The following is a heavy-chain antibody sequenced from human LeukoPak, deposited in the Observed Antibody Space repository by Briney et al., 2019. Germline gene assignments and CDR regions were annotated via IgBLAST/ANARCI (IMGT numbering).Heavy chain of an antibody. CDR1: GFTFTSYA. D-gene: IGHD2-8*01. Sequence: GGSLRLSCAASGFTFTSYAMSWVRQAPGKGLEWVSGINWNGGSTGYADSVKGRFTISRDNAKNSLYLQMNSLRAEDTALYYCARAVLMAHMDVWGKGTTVTVSS. CDR3: ARAVLMAHMDV. CDR2: INWNGGST. J-gene: IGHJ6*03. V-gene: IGHV3-20*04.